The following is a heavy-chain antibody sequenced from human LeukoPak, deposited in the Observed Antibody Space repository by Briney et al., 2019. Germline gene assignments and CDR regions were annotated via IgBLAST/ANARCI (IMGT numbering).Heavy chain of an antibody. Sequence: PSETLSLTCAVYGLSFSGHYWSWIRQPPGKGLEWIGDIHCSGSTNYNHSLKSRLTISQDTTKNQFSLKLTSVAAADTAVYCCARQAPCTGDLCSPFDYWGESTLVTVSS. CDR2: IHCSGST. J-gene: IGHJ4*02. CDR1: GLSFSGHY. V-gene: IGHV4-59*08. D-gene: IGHD2-8*02. CDR3: ARQAPCTGDLCSPFDY.